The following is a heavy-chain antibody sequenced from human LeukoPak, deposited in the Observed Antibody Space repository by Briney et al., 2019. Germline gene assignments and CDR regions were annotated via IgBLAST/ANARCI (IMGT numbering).Heavy chain of an antibody. J-gene: IGHJ4*02. Sequence: GGSLRLSCAASGFTFSSYAMSWVRQAPGKGLEWVSAISGSGGSTYYADSVKGRFTISRDNSKNTLYLQMNSLRAEDTAVYYCAKGLPGIAALRSYFDYWGQGTLVTVS. CDR3: AKGLPGIAALRSYFDY. CDR1: GFTFSSYA. V-gene: IGHV3-23*01. D-gene: IGHD6-13*01. CDR2: ISGSGGST.